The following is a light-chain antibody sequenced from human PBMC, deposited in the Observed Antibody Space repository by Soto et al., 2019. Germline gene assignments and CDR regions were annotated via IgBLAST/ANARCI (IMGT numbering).Light chain of an antibody. CDR1: QSFSSSY. J-gene: IGKJ1*01. Sequence: EIVLTQSPGTLSSSPGERGTLSCRASQSFSSSYLAWYQQRPGQAPRLLIYGTSSRATGIPDRFSGSGSGTDFTLTISRLDPEDSAVYYCQQYGSSAWTFGQGTKVDIK. CDR2: GTS. CDR3: QQYGSSAWT. V-gene: IGKV3-20*01.